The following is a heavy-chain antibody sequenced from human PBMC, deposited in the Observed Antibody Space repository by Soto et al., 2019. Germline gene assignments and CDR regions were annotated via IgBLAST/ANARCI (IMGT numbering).Heavy chain of an antibody. CDR1: GFTFSSYA. CDR3: AKDRPADSSSSPEYYYYYYGMDV. D-gene: IGHD3-22*01. V-gene: IGHV3-23*01. J-gene: IGHJ6*02. Sequence: GGSLRLSCAASGFTFSSYAMSWVRQAPGKGLEWVSAISGSGGSTYYADSVKGRFTISRDNSKNTLYLQMNSLRAEDTAVYYCAKDRPADSSSSPEYYYYYYGMDVWGQGTTVTVSS. CDR2: ISGSGGST.